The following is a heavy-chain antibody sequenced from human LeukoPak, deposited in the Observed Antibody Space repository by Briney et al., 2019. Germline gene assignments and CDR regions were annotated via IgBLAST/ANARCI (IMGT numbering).Heavy chain of an antibody. Sequence: PGGSQRLSCVASRFTFSHYWMHWVRRAPGKGLVWVARIKRDGSYTSYADPVRGRYTVSRDNAQNTVYLQMNSLRVGDTAVYYCARDFKTVETPGDDFDYWGQGTLVTVSS. D-gene: IGHD4-23*01. CDR3: ARDFKTVETPGDDFDY. V-gene: IGHV3-74*01. J-gene: IGHJ4*02. CDR1: RFTFSHYW. CDR2: IKRDGSYT.